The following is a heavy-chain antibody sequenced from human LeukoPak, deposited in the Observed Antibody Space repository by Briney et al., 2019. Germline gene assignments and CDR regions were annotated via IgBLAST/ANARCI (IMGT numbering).Heavy chain of an antibody. D-gene: IGHD3-10*01. J-gene: IGHJ4*02. V-gene: IGHV4-59*01. CDR3: ARGYGSGSFFDY. CDR2: IYYSGST. Sequence: SETLSLTCTVSGGSISSYYWSWIRQPPGKGLEWIGYIYYSGSTNYDPSLKSRVTISVDTSKNQFSLKLSSVTAADTAVYYCARGYGSGSFFDYWGQGTLVTVSS. CDR1: GGSISSYY.